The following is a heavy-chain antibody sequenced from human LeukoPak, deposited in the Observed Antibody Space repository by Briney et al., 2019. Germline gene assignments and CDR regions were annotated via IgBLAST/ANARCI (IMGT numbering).Heavy chain of an antibody. V-gene: IGHV3-30*02. CDR3: AKDALGYCSSTSCYTPDY. J-gene: IGHJ4*02. D-gene: IGHD2-2*02. Sequence: GGSLRLSCAASGFTFSSYGMHWVRQAPGKGLEWVAFIRYDGSNKYYADSVKGRFTISRDNSKNTLYLQMNSLRAEDTAVYYCAKDALGYCSSTSCYTPDYWGQGTLVTVSS. CDR1: GFTFSSYG. CDR2: IRYDGSNK.